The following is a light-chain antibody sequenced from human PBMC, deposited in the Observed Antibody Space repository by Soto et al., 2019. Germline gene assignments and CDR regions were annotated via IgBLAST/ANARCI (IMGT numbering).Light chain of an antibody. Sequence: EIVMTQSPATLSVSPGERATLSCRASQSVSSNLAWYQQKPGQAPRLLIYGTSSRATGIPDRFSGSGSGTDFTLTISSLEPEDFAVYYCQQRINWPITFGQGTRLEIK. J-gene: IGKJ5*01. V-gene: IGKV3-11*01. CDR3: QQRINWPIT. CDR2: GTS. CDR1: QSVSSN.